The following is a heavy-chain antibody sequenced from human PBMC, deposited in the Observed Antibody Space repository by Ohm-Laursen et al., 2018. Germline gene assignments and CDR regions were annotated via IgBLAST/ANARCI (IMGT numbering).Heavy chain of an antibody. Sequence: SLRLSCAAPGFTFSNYGMRWVRQAPGKGLEWVSAISTDGFTTFYADSVKDRFTIARDNTAKTLYLQMDSLRAEDTARYYCAKGVVYDSSGYVAFDIWGQGTMVTVSS. CDR3: AKGVVYDSSGYVAFDI. D-gene: IGHD3-22*01. V-gene: IGHV3-23*01. CDR1: GFTFSNYG. CDR2: ISTDGFTT. J-gene: IGHJ3*02.